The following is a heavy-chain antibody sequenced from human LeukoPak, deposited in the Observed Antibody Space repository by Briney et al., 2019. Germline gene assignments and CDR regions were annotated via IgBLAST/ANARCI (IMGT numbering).Heavy chain of an antibody. J-gene: IGHJ4*02. D-gene: IGHD6-19*01. Sequence: SVKVSCKASGYTFTSYGISWVRQAPGQGLEWMGGIIPIFGTANYAQKFQGRVTITADESTSTAYMELSSLRSEDTAVYYCARGRISGWNYFDYWGQGTLVTVSS. CDR2: IIPIFGTA. CDR1: GYTFTSYG. V-gene: IGHV1-69*13. CDR3: ARGRISGWNYFDY.